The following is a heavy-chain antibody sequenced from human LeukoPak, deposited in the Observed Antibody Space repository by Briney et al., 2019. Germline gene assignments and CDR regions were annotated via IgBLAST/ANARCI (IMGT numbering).Heavy chain of an antibody. J-gene: IGHJ4*02. CDR1: GGSINSGGYY. V-gene: IGHV4-31*03. CDR3: SRIPNQSKYSIGNY. Sequence: SETLSLTCTVSGGSINSGGYYWSWIRQHPGKGLEWIGYIYYSGSTYYNSSLKSRVSISLDTSKNQFSLKLSSVTAADTAVYYCSRIPNQSKYSIGNYWGQGTLVTVSS. D-gene: IGHD1-14*01. CDR2: IYYSGST.